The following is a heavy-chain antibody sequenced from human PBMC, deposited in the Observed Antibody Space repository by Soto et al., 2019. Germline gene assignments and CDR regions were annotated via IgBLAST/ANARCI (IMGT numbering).Heavy chain of an antibody. Sequence: QLQLQESGPGLVKPSETLSLTCTVSGGSISSSSYYWGWIRQPPGKGLEWIGSIYYSGSTYYNPSLRSRVTLSVDTSNNQFSLKLSSVTAADTAVYYCARQVTTVTTSDYWGQGTLVTVSS. D-gene: IGHD4-17*01. J-gene: IGHJ4*02. CDR1: GGSISSSSYY. CDR2: IYYSGST. V-gene: IGHV4-39*01. CDR3: ARQVTTVTTSDY.